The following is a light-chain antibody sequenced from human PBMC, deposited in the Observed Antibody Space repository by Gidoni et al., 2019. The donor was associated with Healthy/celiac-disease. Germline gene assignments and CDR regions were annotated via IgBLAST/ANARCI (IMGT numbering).Light chain of an antibody. V-gene: IGKV1-33*01. CDR3: QQYDNLPRT. Sequence: DIQMTQSPPSLSASVGDRVTITCQPSQDISNYLNWYQQKPGKTPKLLIYDASNLETGVPSRFSGSGSGTDFTFTISSLQPEDIATYYCQQYDNLPRTFGQGTKLEIK. CDR1: QDISNY. J-gene: IGKJ2*01. CDR2: DAS.